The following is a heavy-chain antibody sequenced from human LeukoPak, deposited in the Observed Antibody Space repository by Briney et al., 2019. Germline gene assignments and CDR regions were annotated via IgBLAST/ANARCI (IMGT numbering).Heavy chain of an antibody. CDR1: GFTFSSYW. CDR2: INSDGSST. D-gene: IGHD3-3*01. CDR3: ASLGHAGYYDFWSGYYMPYYMDV. V-gene: IGHV3-74*01. Sequence: GGSLRLSCAASGFTFSSYWMHWVRQASGKGLVWVSRINSDGSSTSYADSVKGRFTISRDNAKNTLYLQMNSLRAEDTAVYYCASLGHAGYYDFWSGYYMPYYMDVWGKGTTVTVSS. J-gene: IGHJ6*03.